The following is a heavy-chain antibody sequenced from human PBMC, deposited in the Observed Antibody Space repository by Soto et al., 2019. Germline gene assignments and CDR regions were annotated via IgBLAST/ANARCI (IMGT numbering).Heavy chain of an antibody. V-gene: IGHV4-59*01. CDR2: IYYSGST. D-gene: IGHD3-10*01. CDR1: GGSISSYY. J-gene: IGHJ3*02. CDR3: ARIVFRFGELDAFDI. Sequence: SETLSLTCTVSGGSISSYYWSWIRQPPGKGLEWIGYIYYSGSTHYNPSLKSRVPISVDTSKNQFSLKLSSVTAADTAVYYCARIVFRFGELDAFDIWGQGTMVTVSS.